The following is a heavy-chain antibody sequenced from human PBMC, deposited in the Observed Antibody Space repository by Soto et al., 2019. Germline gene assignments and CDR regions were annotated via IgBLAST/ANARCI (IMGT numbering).Heavy chain of an antibody. CDR2: VNAGNGNT. D-gene: IGHD2-2*01. V-gene: IGHV1-3*01. J-gene: IGHJ6*02. CDR1: GYTFTNYV. Sequence: QVQLVQSGAEVKKPGASVTLSCTASGYTFTNYVIHWERQAPGQRLEWVGWVNAGNGNTQYSQSFQGKFTITRDTCESTAYMGLSSLTSEDTAAYYCARGGSAGWLGGYYYHGMDVWGQGTTVTVSS. CDR3: ARGGSAGWLGGYYYHGMDV.